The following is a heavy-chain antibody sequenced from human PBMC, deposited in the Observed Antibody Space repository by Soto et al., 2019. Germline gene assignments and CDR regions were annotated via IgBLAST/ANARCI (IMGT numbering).Heavy chain of an antibody. V-gene: IGHV1-69*01. CDR3: ARDKVGTTRNFPFDY. Sequence: QVQLVQSGAEVKKPGSSVKVSCKASGGTFSSYAISWVRQAPGQGLEWMGGIIPIFGTANYAQKFQGRVTITADESTSTAYMELSRLRSEDTAVYYCARDKVGTTRNFPFDYWGQGTLVTVSS. CDR2: IIPIFGTA. CDR1: GGTFSSYA. D-gene: IGHD1-26*01. J-gene: IGHJ4*02.